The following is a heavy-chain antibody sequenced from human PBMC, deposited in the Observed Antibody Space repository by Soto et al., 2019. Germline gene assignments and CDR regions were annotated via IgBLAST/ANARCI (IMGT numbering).Heavy chain of an antibody. D-gene: IGHD5-12*01. CDR2: MNPNSGNT. Sequence: ASVKVSCKASGYTFTSYDINWVRQATGQGLEWMGWMNPNSGNTGYAQKFQGRVTMTRNTSISTAYMELSSLRSEDTAVYYCAVRVGTMPDYYYYGMDVWGQGTTVTVSS. CDR3: AVRVGTMPDYYYYGMDV. CDR1: GYTFTSYD. J-gene: IGHJ6*02. V-gene: IGHV1-8*01.